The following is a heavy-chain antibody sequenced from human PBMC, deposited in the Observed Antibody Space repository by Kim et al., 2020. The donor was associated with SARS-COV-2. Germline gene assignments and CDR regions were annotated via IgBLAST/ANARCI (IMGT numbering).Heavy chain of an antibody. V-gene: IGHV3-23*01. D-gene: IGHD2-2*02. Sequence: AGSGKGRFTIARDNSKSTWYLQMNSLRAEETAVYYCAKSITTSCYTSIDYWGQGTLVTVSS. CDR3: AKSITTSCYTSIDY. J-gene: IGHJ4*02.